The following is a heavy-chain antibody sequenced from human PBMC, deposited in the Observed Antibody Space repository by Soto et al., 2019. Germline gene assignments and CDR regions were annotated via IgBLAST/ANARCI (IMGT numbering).Heavy chain of an antibody. D-gene: IGHD3-3*01. Sequence: ETLSLTCPVSGGSISSYYWSWIRQPPGKGLEWIGYIYYSGSTNYNPSLKSRVTISVDTSKNQFSLKLSSVTAEDTAVYYCARIITILGFDPWGQGTLVTVYS. CDR2: IYYSGST. CDR1: GGSISSYY. V-gene: IGHV4-59*01. CDR3: ARIITILGFDP. J-gene: IGHJ5*02.